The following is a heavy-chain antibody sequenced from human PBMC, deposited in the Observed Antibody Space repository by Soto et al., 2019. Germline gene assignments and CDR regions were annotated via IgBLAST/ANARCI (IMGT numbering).Heavy chain of an antibody. CDR3: ARDSQQLLHGAFDI. V-gene: IGHV1-69*04. CDR1: GGTFSSYT. Sequence: ASVKVSCKASGGTFSSYTISWVRQAPGQGLEWMGRIIPILGIANYAQKFQGRVTITADKSTSTAYMELSSLRSEDTAVYYCARDSQQLLHGAFDIWGQGTMVTVSS. D-gene: IGHD6-13*01. CDR2: IIPILGIA. J-gene: IGHJ3*02.